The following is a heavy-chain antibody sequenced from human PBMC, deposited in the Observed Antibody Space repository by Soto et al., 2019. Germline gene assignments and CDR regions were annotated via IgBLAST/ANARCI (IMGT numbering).Heavy chain of an antibody. J-gene: IGHJ3*02. CDR2: ISGSGGST. CDR1: GFTFSSYA. D-gene: IGHD3-10*01. V-gene: IGHV3-23*01. Sequence: GGSLRLSCAASGFTFSSYAMSWVRQAPGKGLEWVSAISGSGGSTYYADSVKGRFTISRDNSKNTLYLQMNSLRAEDTAVYYWAKGLGSGSYAFDIWGQGTMVTVSS. CDR3: AKGLGSGSYAFDI.